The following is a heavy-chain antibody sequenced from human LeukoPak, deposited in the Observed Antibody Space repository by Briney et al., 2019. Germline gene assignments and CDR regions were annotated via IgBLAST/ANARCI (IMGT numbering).Heavy chain of an antibody. CDR2: IYPGDSDT. Sequence: GESLKISCKGSGYSFSTYWIAWVRQMPGKGLEWMGIIYPGDSDTRYSPSFQGQVTISADKSISTAYLQWSSLKASDTAMYYCARQLGITMVRGPFDAFDIWGQGTMVTVSS. J-gene: IGHJ3*02. D-gene: IGHD3-10*01. CDR1: GYSFSTYW. V-gene: IGHV5-51*01. CDR3: ARQLGITMVRGPFDAFDI.